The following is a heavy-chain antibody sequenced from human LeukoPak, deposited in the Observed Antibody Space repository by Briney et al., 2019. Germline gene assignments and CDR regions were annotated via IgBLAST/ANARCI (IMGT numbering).Heavy chain of an antibody. CDR2: INISGGST. V-gene: IGHV3-23*01. CDR1: GFTFSSYA. D-gene: IGHD4-17*01. CDR3: AKEDGDYALSGLHY. Sequence: GGSLRLSCAASGFTFSSYAMSWVRQAPGKGLECVSVINISGGSTYYADSVKGRFTISRDNSKNTLYLQMNRLRAEDTAVYYCAKEDGDYALSGLHYWGQGTLVTVSS. J-gene: IGHJ4*02.